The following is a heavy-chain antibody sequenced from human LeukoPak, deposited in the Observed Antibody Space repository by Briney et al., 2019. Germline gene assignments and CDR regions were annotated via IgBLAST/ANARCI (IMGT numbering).Heavy chain of an antibody. CDR3: ARDLLVVVPAAILRYYYGMDV. V-gene: IGHV1-69*13. CDR2: IIPIFGTA. CDR1: GGTFSRYA. J-gene: IGHJ6*02. D-gene: IGHD2-2*02. Sequence: GASVKVSCKASGGTFSRYAISWVRQAPGQGLEWMGGIIPIFGTANYAQKFQGRVTITADESTSTAYMELSSLRSEDTAVYYCARDLLVVVPAAILRYYYGMDVWGQGTTVTVSS.